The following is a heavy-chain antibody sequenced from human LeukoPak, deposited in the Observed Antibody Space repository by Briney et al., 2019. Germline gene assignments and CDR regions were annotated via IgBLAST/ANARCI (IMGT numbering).Heavy chain of an antibody. CDR2: IYYSGST. CDR1: GGSISSSSYY. V-gene: IGHV4-39*01. D-gene: IGHD3-22*01. Sequence: SETLSLTCTVSGGSISSSSYYWGWIRQPPGKGLEWIGSIYYSGSTYYNPSLKSRVTISVDTSKNQFSLKLSSVTAADTAVYYCARHVPPHDSSGYYPEYFQHWGQGTLVTVSS. J-gene: IGHJ1*01. CDR3: ARHVPPHDSSGYYPEYFQH.